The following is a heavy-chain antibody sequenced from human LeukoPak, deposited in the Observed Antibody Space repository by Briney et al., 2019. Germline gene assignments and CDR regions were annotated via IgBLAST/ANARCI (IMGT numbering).Heavy chain of an antibody. CDR2: ISGSDGSA. CDR1: GFTFSTYA. CDR3: AKSAMVRGRSFYYYDMDV. J-gene: IGHJ6*04. Sequence: GGSLRLSCAASGFTFSTYAMNWVRQAPGKGLEWVSVISGSDGSAFYADSVKGRFTISRDNSKNTLYLQMNSLRAEDTAVYYRAKSAMVRGRSFYYYDMDVWGKGTTVTVSS. V-gene: IGHV3-23*01. D-gene: IGHD3-10*01.